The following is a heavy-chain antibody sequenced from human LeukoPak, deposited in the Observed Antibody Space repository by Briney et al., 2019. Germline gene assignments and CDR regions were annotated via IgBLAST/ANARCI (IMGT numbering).Heavy chain of an antibody. Sequence: SETLSLTCTVSGGSVSSTSYYLGWIRQPPGKGLEWIGSIYYSGSTHYNSSLKSRLTISVDTSKNQFSLKLSSVTAADTAVYYCARLAIRYFDWNAWYFDSWGQGTLVTVSS. CDR1: GGSVSSTSYY. V-gene: IGHV4-39*01. CDR2: IYYSGST. J-gene: IGHJ4*02. CDR3: ARLAIRYFDWNAWYFDS. D-gene: IGHD3-9*01.